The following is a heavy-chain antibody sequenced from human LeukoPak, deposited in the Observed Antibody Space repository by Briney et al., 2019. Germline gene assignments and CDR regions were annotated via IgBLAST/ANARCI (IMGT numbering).Heavy chain of an antibody. V-gene: IGHV1-18*01. D-gene: IGHD6-13*01. Sequence: ASVKVSCKASGYTFTSYGISWVRQAPGQGLEWMGWISAYNGNTNYAQKLQGRVTMTTDTSTSTAYMELRSLRSDDTAVYYCARDSDSSSWIRGDYYYYMDVWGKGTTVTVSS. J-gene: IGHJ6*03. CDR3: ARDSDSSSWIRGDYYYYMDV. CDR2: ISAYNGNT. CDR1: GYTFTSYG.